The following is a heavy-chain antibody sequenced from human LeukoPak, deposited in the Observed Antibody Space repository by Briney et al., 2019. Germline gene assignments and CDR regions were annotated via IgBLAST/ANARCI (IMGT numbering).Heavy chain of an antibody. CDR2: ISGSGGST. CDR3: ARVYYDSSGYTDY. Sequence: GGSLRLSCAASGFTFSSYAMSWVRQAPGKGLEWVSAISGSGGSTYYADSVKGRFTISRDNSKNTLYLQMNSLRAEDTAVYYCARVYYDSSGYTDYWGQGTLVTVSS. J-gene: IGHJ4*02. V-gene: IGHV3-23*01. D-gene: IGHD3-22*01. CDR1: GFTFSSYA.